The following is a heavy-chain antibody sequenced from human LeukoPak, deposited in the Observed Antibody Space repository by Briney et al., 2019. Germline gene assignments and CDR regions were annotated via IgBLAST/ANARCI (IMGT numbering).Heavy chain of an antibody. J-gene: IGHJ4*02. V-gene: IGHV3-66*02. Sequence: GGSLRLSCAASGFTVSSNCMSWVRQAPGKGLEWVSVIYSGGSTYYADSVKGRFTISRDNSKNTLYLQMNSLRAEDTAVYYCAGGQGGYYFDGFSSTYTYWGQGTLVTVSS. CDR2: IYSGGST. CDR3: AGGQGGYYFDGFSSTYTY. D-gene: IGHD3-3*01. CDR1: GFTVSSNC.